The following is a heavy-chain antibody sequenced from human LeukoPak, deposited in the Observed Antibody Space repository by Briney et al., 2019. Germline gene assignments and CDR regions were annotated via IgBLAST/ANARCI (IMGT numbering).Heavy chain of an antibody. V-gene: IGHV4-39*01. CDR3: ARQGYSSGYIDY. CDR1: GGSISSSSYY. J-gene: IGHJ4*02. Sequence: SETLSLTCSVSGGSISSSSYYWGWIRQSPGKGLEWIGSMYYRGTTYENSSLKSRLTLSIDTSNNQFSLKLSSVTAADTAVYYCARQGYSSGYIDYWGQGTLVTVSS. D-gene: IGHD6-19*01. CDR2: MYYRGTT.